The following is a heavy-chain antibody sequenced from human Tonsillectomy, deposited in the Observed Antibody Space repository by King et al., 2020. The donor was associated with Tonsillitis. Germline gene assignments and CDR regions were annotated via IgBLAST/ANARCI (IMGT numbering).Heavy chain of an antibody. J-gene: IGHJ4*02. Sequence: VQLVESGGGLVQPGGSLRLSSAASGFTFSSYWMHWVRQAPGKGLVWVSRINSDGSSTSYADSVKGRFTISRDNAKNTLYLQMNSLRAEDTAVYYCAREMATIGGMASFDYWGQGTLVTVSS. CDR3: AREMATIGGMASFDY. V-gene: IGHV3-74*01. CDR1: GFTFSSYW. D-gene: IGHD5-24*01. CDR2: INSDGSST.